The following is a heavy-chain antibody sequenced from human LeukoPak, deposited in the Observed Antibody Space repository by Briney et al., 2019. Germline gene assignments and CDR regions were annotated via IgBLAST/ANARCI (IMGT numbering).Heavy chain of an antibody. V-gene: IGHV3-48*04. Sequence: GGSLRLSCAASGFTFSSYSMNWVRQAPGKGLEWVSYISSSSSTIYYADSVKGRFTISRDNAKNSLYLQMNSLRAEDTAVYYCAKDSSGWYSYFDYWGQGTLVTASS. CDR2: ISSSSSTI. CDR3: AKDSSGWYSYFDY. D-gene: IGHD6-19*01. J-gene: IGHJ4*02. CDR1: GFTFSSYS.